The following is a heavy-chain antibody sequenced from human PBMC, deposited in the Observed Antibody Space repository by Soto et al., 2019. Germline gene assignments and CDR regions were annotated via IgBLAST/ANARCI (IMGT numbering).Heavy chain of an antibody. CDR1: GATFSHYV. CDR2: LAPISGSP. D-gene: IGHD1-26*01. Sequence: VQMVQSGAEVKEPGSSVKVSCTNSGATFSHYVMSWVRQAPGQGLEWMGSLAPISGSPNYAERFEGRLTISADEGTSTMYRELRSLKYDDPAVYYCARIGVGSRRWGQGTMVTVSS. J-gene: IGHJ3*01. CDR3: ARIGVGSRR. V-gene: IGHV1-69*18.